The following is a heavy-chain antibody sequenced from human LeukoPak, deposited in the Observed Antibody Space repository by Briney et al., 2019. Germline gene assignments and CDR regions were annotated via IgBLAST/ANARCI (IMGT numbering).Heavy chain of an antibody. CDR1: VGSFTTYI. J-gene: IGHJ4*02. CDR2: IVPISGTT. CDR3: ARELGSTGSSVY. V-gene: IGHV1-69*05. D-gene: IGHD1-1*01. Sequence: SVKVSCKASVGSFTTYIITWVRQAPGQGLEWMGRIVPISGTTQYAQNFQGRVTITTDESASTAYMELNSLRPEDTAVYYCARELGSTGSSVYWGQGTLVTVSS.